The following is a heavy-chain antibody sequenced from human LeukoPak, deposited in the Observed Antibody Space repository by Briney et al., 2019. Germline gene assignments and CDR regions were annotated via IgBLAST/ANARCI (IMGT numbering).Heavy chain of an antibody. V-gene: IGHV3-30-3*01. J-gene: IGHJ4*02. CDR3: ARSRGGPEDY. Sequence: GGSLRLSCAASGLTFSSYAMHWVRQAPGKGLEWVAVISYDGSNKYYADSVKGRFTISRDNSKNTLYLQMNSLRAEDTAVYYCARSRGGPEDYWGQGTLVTVSS. CDR1: GLTFSSYA. CDR2: ISYDGSNK. D-gene: IGHD3-16*01.